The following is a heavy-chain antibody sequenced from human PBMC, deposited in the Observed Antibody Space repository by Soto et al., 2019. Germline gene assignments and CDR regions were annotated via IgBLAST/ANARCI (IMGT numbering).Heavy chain of an antibody. D-gene: IGHD4-4*01. J-gene: IGHJ4*02. CDR3: ARHSNRNYGLYYFDY. V-gene: IGHV4-59*08. Sequence: PEETLSLTCTVFGGSVSSYYWSWIRQSPGKGLEWIGYIYYSGSTKYKPYLMSRVTISVDTSKNQFSLKVSSATAADTAVYYCARHSNRNYGLYYFDYWGLGALVTVSS. CDR2: IYYSGST. CDR1: GGSVSSYY.